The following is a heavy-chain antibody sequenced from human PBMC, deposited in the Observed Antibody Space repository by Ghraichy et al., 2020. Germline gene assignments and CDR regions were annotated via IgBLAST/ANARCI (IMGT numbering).Heavy chain of an antibody. CDR3: ATDLVGYCSSTSCYKGGYYYYGMDV. CDR2: IKQDGSEK. J-gene: IGHJ6*02. Sequence: GGSLRLSCAASGFTFSSYWMSWVRQAPGKGLEWVANIKQDGSEKYNVDSVKGRFTISRDNAKNSLYLQMNSLRAEDTAVYYCATDLVGYCSSTSCYKGGYYYYGMDVWGQGTTVTVSS. V-gene: IGHV3-7*01. D-gene: IGHD2-2*02. CDR1: GFTFSSYW.